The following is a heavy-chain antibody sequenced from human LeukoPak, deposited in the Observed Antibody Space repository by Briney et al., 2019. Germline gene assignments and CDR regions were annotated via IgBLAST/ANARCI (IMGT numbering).Heavy chain of an antibody. Sequence: ASVKVSCKASGYTFTSYYMHWVRHAPGQGLEWMGWINPNSGGTNYAQKFQGRVTMTRDTSISTAYMELSRLRSDDTAVYYCARDLGNYGSGSYYNLIGLNYYYYYMDVWGKGTTVTISS. D-gene: IGHD3-10*01. CDR2: INPNSGGT. CDR3: ARDLGNYGSGSYYNLIGLNYYYYYMDV. CDR1: GYTFTSYY. J-gene: IGHJ6*03. V-gene: IGHV1-2*02.